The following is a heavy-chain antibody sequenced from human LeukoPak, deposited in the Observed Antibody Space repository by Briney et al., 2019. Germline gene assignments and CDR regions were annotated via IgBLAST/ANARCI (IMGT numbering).Heavy chain of an antibody. CDR3: AKSGLMVRGGNWFDP. CDR1: GFTFSSYG. V-gene: IGHV3-30*02. Sequence: GGSLRLSCAASGFTFSSYGMHWVRQAPGKGLEWVAFIRYDGSNKYYADSVKGRFTISRDNSKNTLYLQMNSLRAEDTAVYYCAKSGLMVRGGNWFDPWGQGTLVTVSS. D-gene: IGHD3-10*01. J-gene: IGHJ5*02. CDR2: IRYDGSNK.